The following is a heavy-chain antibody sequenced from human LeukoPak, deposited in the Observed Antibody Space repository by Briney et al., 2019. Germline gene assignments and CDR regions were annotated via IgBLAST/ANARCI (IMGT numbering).Heavy chain of an antibody. CDR1: GYTFTSYY. D-gene: IGHD3-22*01. CDR2: INPSGGST. J-gene: IGHJ3*02. V-gene: IGHV1-46*01. Sequence: GASVKVSCKASGYTFTSYYMHWVRQAPGQGLEWMGIINPSGGSTSYAQKFQGRVTMTRDTSTSTVYMELSSLRSEDTAVYYCARDGTMIVVGRGAFDIWGQGTMVTVSS. CDR3: ARDGTMIVVGRGAFDI.